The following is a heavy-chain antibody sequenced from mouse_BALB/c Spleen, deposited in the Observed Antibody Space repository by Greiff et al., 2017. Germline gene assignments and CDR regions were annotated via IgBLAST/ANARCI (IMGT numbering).Heavy chain of an antibody. D-gene: IGHD1-1*01. CDR3: VATTVVAGYYAMDY. CDR1: GYTFTSYW. J-gene: IGHJ4*01. Sequence: QVQLKQSGAELAKPGASVKMSCKASGYTFTSYWMHWVKQRPGQGLEWIGYINPSTGYTEYNQKFKDKATLTADKSSSTAYMQLSSLTSEDSAVYYGVATTVVAGYYAMDYWGQGTSVTVSS. V-gene: IGHV1-7*01. CDR2: INPSTGYT.